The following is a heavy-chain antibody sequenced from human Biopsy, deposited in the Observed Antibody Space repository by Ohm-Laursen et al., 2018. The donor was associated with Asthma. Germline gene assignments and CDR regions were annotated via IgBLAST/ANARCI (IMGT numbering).Heavy chain of an antibody. CDR2: ISGSGGGT. CDR1: GFPFSNYA. V-gene: IGHV3-23*01. CDR3: AKDLSKAVGGSVDYYYGMDV. J-gene: IGHJ6*02. D-gene: IGHD6-19*01. Sequence: SLRLSCKASGFPFSNYAMTWVRQAPGKGLEWVSAISGSGGGTKYADSVKGRSTISRDTSKNTLSLQMSSLRAEDTGLYYCAKDLSKAVGGSVDYYYGMDVWGRGPTVTVAS.